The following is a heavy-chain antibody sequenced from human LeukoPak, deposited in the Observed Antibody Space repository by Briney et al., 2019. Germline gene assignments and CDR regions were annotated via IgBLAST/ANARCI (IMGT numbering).Heavy chain of an antibody. J-gene: IGHJ5*02. V-gene: IGHV4-34*01. CDR1: GRSFSGYY. CDR3: ARVQSRLSWFDP. CDR2: INHSGST. Sequence: SETLSLTCAVYGRSFSGYYWSWIRQPPGKGLEWIGEINHSGSTNYNPSLKSRVTISVDTSKNQFSLKLSSVTAADTAVYYCARVQSRLSWFDPWGQGTLVTVSS.